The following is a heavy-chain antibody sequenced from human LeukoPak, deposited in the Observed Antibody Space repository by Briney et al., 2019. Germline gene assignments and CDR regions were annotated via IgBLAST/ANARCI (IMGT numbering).Heavy chain of an antibody. CDR1: GFTFDDYA. D-gene: IGHD3-10*01. J-gene: IGHJ4*02. CDR3: AKGLWFGELLSHFDY. CDR2: ISWNSGSI. V-gene: IGHV3-9*01. Sequence: GGSPRLSCAASGFTFDDYAIHCVPHAPEGGLEWVSGISWNSGSIGYADSVKGRFTISRDNAKNSLDLQMNSLRAEDTALYYCAKGLWFGELLSHFDYWGQGTLVTVSS.